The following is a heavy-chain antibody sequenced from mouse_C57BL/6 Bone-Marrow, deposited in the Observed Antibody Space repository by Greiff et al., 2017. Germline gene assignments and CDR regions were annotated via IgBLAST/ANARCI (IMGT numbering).Heavy chain of an antibody. CDR3: ARWGCGFYYGTSYYDY. CDR1: GYTFTSHW. CDR2: IFPGSGST. V-gene: IGHV1-56*01. Sequence: QVQLQQSGPELVRPGASVKISCKAPGYTFTSHWMQWVRQRPGQGLEWIGEIFPGSGSTYYNEKFKGKATLTVDTSSSTAYMQLNSLRSEDSAVYVYARWGCGFYYGTSYYDYWGQGTTLTVSS. D-gene: IGHD1-1*01. J-gene: IGHJ2*01.